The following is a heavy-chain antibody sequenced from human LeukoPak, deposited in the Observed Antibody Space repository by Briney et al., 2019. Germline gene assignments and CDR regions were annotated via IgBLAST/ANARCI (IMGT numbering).Heavy chain of an antibody. Sequence: GESLKISCKGSGYSFTSYWIGWVRQMPGKGLEWMGIIYPGDSDTRYSPSFQGQVTISADKSISTAYLQWSSLKASDTAMYYCARQVGHCSGGSCYADYYYGMDAWGQGTTVTVSS. D-gene: IGHD2-15*01. J-gene: IGHJ6*02. V-gene: IGHV5-51*01. CDR1: GYSFTSYW. CDR2: IYPGDSDT. CDR3: ARQVGHCSGGSCYADYYYGMDA.